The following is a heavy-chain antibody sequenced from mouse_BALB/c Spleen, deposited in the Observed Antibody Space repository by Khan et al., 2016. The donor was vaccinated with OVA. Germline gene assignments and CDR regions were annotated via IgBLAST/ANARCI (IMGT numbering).Heavy chain of an antibody. CDR2: INPSNGYT. Sequence: QVQLQQSGAELARPGASVKMSCKASGYTFTSYTIHWIKLRPGQGLEWIGYINPSNGYTNYNQKFKDKATLTVDKSSTTAYMQLNSLTSEDSAVYNCVSDGAYYRTDGWFAYWGQGTLVTVSA. CDR3: VSDGAYYRTDGWFAY. CDR1: GYTFTSYT. J-gene: IGHJ3*01. V-gene: IGHV1-4*01. D-gene: IGHD2-14*01.